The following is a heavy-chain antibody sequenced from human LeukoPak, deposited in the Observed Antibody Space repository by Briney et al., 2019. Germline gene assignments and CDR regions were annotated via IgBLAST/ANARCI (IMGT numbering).Heavy chain of an antibody. Sequence: GESLTLSCAASGFSFSSYATNWVRQPPGKGLEWVSTIIAGGSSTYYADSVKGRFTISRDNSKNTLYLQMNSLRAEDTAVYYCAKGGYCSSSSCYYGWFDPWGQGTLVTVSS. CDR2: IIAGGSST. D-gene: IGHD2-2*01. CDR3: AKGGYCSSSSCYYGWFDP. V-gene: IGHV3-23*01. CDR1: GFSFSSYA. J-gene: IGHJ5*02.